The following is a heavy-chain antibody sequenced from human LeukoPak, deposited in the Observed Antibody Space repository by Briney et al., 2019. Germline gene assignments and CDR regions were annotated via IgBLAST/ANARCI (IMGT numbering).Heavy chain of an antibody. V-gene: IGHV3-23*01. CDR2: ISGSGGST. Sequence: AGSLTLSCAASGFTFSSYAMSWVRQAPGKGLEWVSAISGSGGSTYYADSVKGRFTISRDNSKNTLYLQMNSLRAEDTAVYYCAKDSGMLYSGDFDYWGQGTLVTVSS. CDR1: GFTFSSYA. CDR3: AKDSGMLYSGDFDY. D-gene: IGHD2-8*01. J-gene: IGHJ4*02.